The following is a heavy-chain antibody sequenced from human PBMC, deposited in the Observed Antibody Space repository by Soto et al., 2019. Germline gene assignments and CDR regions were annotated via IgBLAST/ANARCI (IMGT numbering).Heavy chain of an antibody. CDR1: GYTFTNHG. CDR2: LGAYNGNT. D-gene: IGHD2-8*02. CDR3: AKSTGGTANGMDV. V-gene: IGHV1-18*01. J-gene: IGHJ6*02. Sequence: VASVKVSCKASGYTFTNHGISWVRQAPGQGLEWMGWLGAYNGNTNYAQKFQGRVTMTTDTSTSTAHMELRSLRSDDTALYYCAKSTGGTANGMDVWGQGTTVTVSS.